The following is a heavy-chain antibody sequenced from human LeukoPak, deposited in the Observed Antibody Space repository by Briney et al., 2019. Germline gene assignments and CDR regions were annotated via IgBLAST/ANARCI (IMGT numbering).Heavy chain of an antibody. D-gene: IGHD5-18*01. Sequence: GRSLRLSCAASGFTFSSYAMSWVRQAPGKGLEWVASISGCSGRPFTADSVKGRFTISRDNSKSTLYLQMNGLRAEDTALYSCAKKSGYSYGFVDYWGQGSLVTVSS. V-gene: IGHV3-23*01. J-gene: IGHJ4*02. CDR1: GFTFSSYA. CDR2: ISGCSGRP. CDR3: AKKSGYSYGFVDY.